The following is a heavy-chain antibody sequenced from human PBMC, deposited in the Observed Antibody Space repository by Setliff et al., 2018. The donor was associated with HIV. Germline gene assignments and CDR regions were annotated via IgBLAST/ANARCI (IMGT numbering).Heavy chain of an antibody. V-gene: IGHV3-23*01. CDR1: GFTFSSFG. CDR3: ARDSYDSTVRVDWFDP. CDR2: MSGRGGTT. D-gene: IGHD3-16*01. Sequence: GESLKISCAASGFTFSSFGMTWVRQAPGKGLQWVSTMSGRGGTTYYADSVKGRFTISRDNSKNMLYLQMNSLRAEDTALYYCARDSYDSTVRVDWFDPWGQGTLVTVSS. J-gene: IGHJ5*02.